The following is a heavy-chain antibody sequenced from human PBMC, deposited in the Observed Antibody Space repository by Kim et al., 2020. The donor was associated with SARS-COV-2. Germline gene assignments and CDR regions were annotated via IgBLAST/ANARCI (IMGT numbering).Heavy chain of an antibody. J-gene: IGHJ4*02. CDR3: AKKAVTSGYYPFDH. CDR2: ISGSGGAT. CDR1: GFAFGTYG. D-gene: IGHD3-22*01. Sequence: GGSLRLSCAASGFAFGTYGISWVRQAPGKGLEGVSSISGSGGATYYADSVKGRFPISRDNSKNTLYLQMDSLRAEDTALYYCAKKAVTSGYYPFDHWGQGTLVTVSS. V-gene: IGHV3-23*01.